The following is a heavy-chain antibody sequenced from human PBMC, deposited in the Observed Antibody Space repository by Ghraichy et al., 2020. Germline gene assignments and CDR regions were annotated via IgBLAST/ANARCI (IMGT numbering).Heavy chain of an antibody. D-gene: IGHD3-22*01. J-gene: IGHJ4*02. CDR2: IYYNGNT. V-gene: IGHV4-59*01. Sequence: SETLSLTCTVSGGSISSYYWNWIRQPPGRGLEWIGYIYYNGNTNYNPSLKSRVTISKDTSNNQFSLRLSSVTAADTAVYHCVYFFSYDSSGYYYVSYWGQGTLVTVSS. CDR1: GGSISSYY. CDR3: VYFFSYDSSGYYYVSY.